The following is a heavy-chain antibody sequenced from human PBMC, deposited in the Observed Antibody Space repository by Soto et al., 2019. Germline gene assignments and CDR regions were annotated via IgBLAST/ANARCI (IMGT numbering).Heavy chain of an antibody. CDR3: AKWEGIAVDGPNYYGLDV. D-gene: IGHD6-19*01. Sequence: PGGSLRLSCAASGFIFSDYTMNWVRQAPGKGPEWVSSISGSSRYIRYAASVMRRFTISRDNAKNSLDLELNSLRAEDTAIYYCAKWEGIAVDGPNYYGLDVWGQGTSVTVSS. CDR1: GFIFSDYT. J-gene: IGHJ6*02. V-gene: IGHV3-21*06. CDR2: ISGSSRYI.